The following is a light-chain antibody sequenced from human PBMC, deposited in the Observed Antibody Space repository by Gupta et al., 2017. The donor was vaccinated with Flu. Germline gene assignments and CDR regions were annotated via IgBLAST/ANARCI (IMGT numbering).Light chain of an antibody. J-gene: IGLJ2*01. V-gene: IGLV2-14*01. CDR3: SSYTTTNTVVV. Sequence: SALTQPASVSGSPGQSIAISCTGTSSDIVGYDYVFWYQQHPANAPNLIIFEVSRRPAGISARFSGSKSGTTASLTIAGLLAEDEAFYYCSSYTTTNTVVVFGGGTKLTVL. CDR2: EVS. CDR1: SSDIVGYDY.